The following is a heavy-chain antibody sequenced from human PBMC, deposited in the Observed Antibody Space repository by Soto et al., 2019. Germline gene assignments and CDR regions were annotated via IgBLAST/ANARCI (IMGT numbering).Heavy chain of an antibody. CDR2: IWYDGSNK. D-gene: IGHD3-3*01. J-gene: IGHJ6*03. Sequence: GGSLRLSCAASGFTFSSYGMHWVRQAPGKGLEWVTVIWYDGSNKYYADSVKGRFTISRDNSKNTLYLQMNSLRAEDTAVYYCARDSYYDFWSGYGHYYYYYYMDVWGKGTTVTVSS. CDR3: ARDSYYDFWSGYGHYYYYYYMDV. V-gene: IGHV3-33*01. CDR1: GFTFSSYG.